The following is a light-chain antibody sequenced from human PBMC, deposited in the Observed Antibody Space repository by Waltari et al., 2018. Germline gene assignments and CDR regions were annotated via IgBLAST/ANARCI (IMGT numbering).Light chain of an antibody. J-gene: IGLJ3*02. CDR2: KDS. Sequence: SYELTQPSSVSVSPGQTARITCSGDVLAKKYARWPQQKPGQAPVLVISKDSERPSGTPERFPGSNSGTTVTLTISGAQVEDEADYYCFSAADNNLWVFGGGTKLTVL. V-gene: IGLV3-27*01. CDR3: FSAADNNLWV. CDR1: VLAKKY.